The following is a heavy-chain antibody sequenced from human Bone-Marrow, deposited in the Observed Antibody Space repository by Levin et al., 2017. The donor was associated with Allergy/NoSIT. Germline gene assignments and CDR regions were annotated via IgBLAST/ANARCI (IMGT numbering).Heavy chain of an antibody. Sequence: PGGSLRLSCVASGFSFSSYSLSWVRQAPGKGLELVSSIASAASHTYYADSLKGRFTISRDNGKRSLFLQMDSLRAEDTAVYYCARSQGGLQLLPFDFWGQGTLVTVSS. D-gene: IGHD2-15*01. V-gene: IGHV3-21*01. J-gene: IGHJ4*02. CDR1: GFSFSSYS. CDR3: ARSQGGLQLLPFDF. CDR2: IASAASHT.